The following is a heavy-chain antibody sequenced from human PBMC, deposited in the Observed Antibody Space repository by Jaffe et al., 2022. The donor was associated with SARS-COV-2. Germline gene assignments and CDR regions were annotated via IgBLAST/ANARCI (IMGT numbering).Heavy chain of an antibody. J-gene: IGHJ4*02. D-gene: IGHD2-21*02. Sequence: EVQLVESGGGLVKPGGSLRLSCVASGFSFITYNMNWVRQAPGKGLEWVSSVSTSGDSIYYADSVEGRFAISRDNAKNSLFLQMDSLRAEDTAVYYCARLTATLSFDLWGQGALVTVSS. CDR2: VSTSGDSI. CDR3: ARLTATLSFDL. V-gene: IGHV3-21*02. CDR1: GFSFITYN.